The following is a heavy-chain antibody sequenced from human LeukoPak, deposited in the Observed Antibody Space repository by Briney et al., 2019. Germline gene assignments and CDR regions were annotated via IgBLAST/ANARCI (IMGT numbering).Heavy chain of an antibody. CDR3: ARAQNWFDP. CDR1: GGSFGAHY. J-gene: IGHJ5*02. Sequence: PSETLSLTCAVYGGSFGAHYWSWIRQAPGKGLEWIGEINHSGVTNYNPSLKSRVTISVDTSKNQFSLKVNSVTAADTAVYYCARAQNWFDPWGQGTLGTVSS. CDR2: INHSGVT. V-gene: IGHV4-34*01.